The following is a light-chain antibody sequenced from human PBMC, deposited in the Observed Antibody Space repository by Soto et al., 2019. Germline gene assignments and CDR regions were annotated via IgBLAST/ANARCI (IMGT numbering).Light chain of an antibody. CDR3: QQLNSYPRT. Sequence: DLQLTQSPSFLSASVGDRVTITCRASQAISSYLAWYHQKPGKAPKLLIYAASTLQSGVPSRFSGSGSGTEFTLTISSLQPEDFATYYCQQLNSYPRTFGQGTKVEIK. V-gene: IGKV1-9*01. J-gene: IGKJ1*01. CDR2: AAS. CDR1: QAISSY.